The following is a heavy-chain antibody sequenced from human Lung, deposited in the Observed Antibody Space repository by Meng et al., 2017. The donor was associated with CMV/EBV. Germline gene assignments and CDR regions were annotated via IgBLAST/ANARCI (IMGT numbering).Heavy chain of an antibody. D-gene: IGHD6-19*01. CDR3: ASFPPPGKQWLVTDY. CDR2: IYHSGST. J-gene: IGHJ4*02. Sequence: QGSGPGLWKPAGTLSLTFPVSGGSISSSNWWIWVRQPPGKGLEWIGEIYHSGSTNYNPSLKSRVTISVDKSKNQFSLKLSSVTAADTAVYYCASFPPPGKQWLVTDYWGQGTLVTVSS. V-gene: IGHV4-4*02. CDR1: GGSISSSNW.